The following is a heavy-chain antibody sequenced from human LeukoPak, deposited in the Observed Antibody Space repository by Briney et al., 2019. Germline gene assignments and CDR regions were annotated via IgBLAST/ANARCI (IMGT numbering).Heavy chain of an antibody. J-gene: IGHJ4*02. V-gene: IGHV4-39*01. Sequence: SETLSLTCTVSVGSISISSYLCGWVRRPPGKGLEMIGRYYYSRSTYYNPYLKSRVIISVDTSKNQFSLKLSSVNAADTAVYYCARDPRGYDSSGYYWYYWGQGTLVTVSS. CDR3: ARDPRGYDSSGYYWYY. CDR2: YYYSRST. CDR1: VGSISISSYL. D-gene: IGHD3-22*01.